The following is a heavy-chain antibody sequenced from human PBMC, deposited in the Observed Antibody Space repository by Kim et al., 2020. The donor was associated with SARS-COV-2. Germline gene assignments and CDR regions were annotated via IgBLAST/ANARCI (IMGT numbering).Heavy chain of an antibody. V-gene: IGHV3-11*03. D-gene: IGHD2-21*02. Sequence: GGSLRLSCAASGFTFSDYYMSWIRQAPGKGMEWVSYISSSSSYTNYADSVKGRFTISRDNAKNSLYLQMNSLRAEDTAVYYCARYSVVVVTAPEGYGMDVWGQGTTVTVSS. J-gene: IGHJ6*02. CDR1: GFTFSDYY. CDR3: ARYSVVVVTAPEGYGMDV. CDR2: ISSSSSYT.